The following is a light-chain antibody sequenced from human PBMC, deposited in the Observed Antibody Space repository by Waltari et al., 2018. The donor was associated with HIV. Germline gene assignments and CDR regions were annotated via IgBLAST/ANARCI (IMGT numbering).Light chain of an antibody. CDR1: NSNLGNNF. Sequence: QSVLTQPPSLSAAPGQRVNISCSGGNSNLGNNFVCWYLQSPGSAPKLLIYETSKRPSGIPGRFSASKSGTSASLAITGLQPEDEGDYYCGTWDGRLSAGVFGSGT. CDR2: ETS. V-gene: IGLV1-51*01. CDR3: GTWDGRLSAGV. J-gene: IGLJ1*01.